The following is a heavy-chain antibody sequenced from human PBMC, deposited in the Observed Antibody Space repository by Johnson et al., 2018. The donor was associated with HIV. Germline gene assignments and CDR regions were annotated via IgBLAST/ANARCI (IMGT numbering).Heavy chain of an antibody. CDR2: ISSSGSTI. J-gene: IGHJ3*02. CDR3: AKGADYADYEGAFDI. V-gene: IGHV3-11*04. Sequence: QVQLVESGGGVVQPGGSLRLSCAASGFIFSDYYMSWIRQAPGKGLEWVSYISSSGSTIYYADSVKGRFTISRDNSKNTLYLQMNSLRVEDTAVYYCAKGADYADYEGAFDIWGQGTMVTVSS. D-gene: IGHD4-17*01. CDR1: GFIFSDYY.